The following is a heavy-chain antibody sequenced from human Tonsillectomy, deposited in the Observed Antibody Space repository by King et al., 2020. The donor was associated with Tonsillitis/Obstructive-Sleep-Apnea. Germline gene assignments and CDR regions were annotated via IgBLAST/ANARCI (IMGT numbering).Heavy chain of an antibody. Sequence: QLVQSGAEVKKPGSSVKVSCKASGGTFNSYAINWVRQAPGQGLEWMGKFNLIYAMGDYAEKFQGRVTITADKPTTTAYMELSGLRSDDTAVYYCAIGGSDYYDSSGPVHWGQGTLVTVSS. V-gene: IGHV1-69*09. J-gene: IGHJ4*02. CDR1: GGTFNSYA. D-gene: IGHD3-22*01. CDR3: AIGGSDYYDSSGPVH. CDR2: FNLIYAMG.